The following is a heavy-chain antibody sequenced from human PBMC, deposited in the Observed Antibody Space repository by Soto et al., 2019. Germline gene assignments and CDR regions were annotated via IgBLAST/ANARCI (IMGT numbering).Heavy chain of an antibody. CDR1: GGSFTSNNW. V-gene: IGHV4-4*02. J-gene: IGHJ4*02. CDR3: ASRDPGTSVDY. Sequence: SETLSLTCAVSGGSFTSNNWWTWVRQPSGQGLEWIGEIYRTGSTNYNPSLKSRVTISLDKSENQFSLKVTSLTAADTAVYYCASRDPGTSVDYWGQGTLVTVSS. CDR2: IYRTGST. D-gene: IGHD1-7*01.